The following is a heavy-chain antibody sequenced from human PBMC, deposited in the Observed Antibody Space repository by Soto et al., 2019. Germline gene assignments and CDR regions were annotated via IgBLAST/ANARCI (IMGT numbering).Heavy chain of an antibody. J-gene: IGHJ4*02. V-gene: IGHV3-48*01. CDR2: VSAPGTVI. CDR3: ARDVDWAFDY. D-gene: IGHD3-9*01. Sequence: VGSLRLSCGAFGFTFSHYSMNWVRQAPGKGLEWLSYVSAPGTVIFYADSVKGRFTISRDNAKNSLSLQMNSLRAEDTAVYYCARDVDWAFDYWGQGALVTVSS. CDR1: GFTFSHYS.